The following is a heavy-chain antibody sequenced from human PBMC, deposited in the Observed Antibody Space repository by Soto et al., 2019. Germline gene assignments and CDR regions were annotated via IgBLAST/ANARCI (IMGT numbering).Heavy chain of an antibody. V-gene: IGHV3-9*01. CDR3: AKDIWGDSSSSVSNFDI. J-gene: IGHJ3*02. D-gene: IGHD6-6*01. CDR1: GFTFDDYA. CDR2: ISWNSGSI. Sequence: GGSLRLSCAASGFTFDDYAMHWVRQAPGKGLEWVSGISWNSGSIGYADSVKGRFTISRDNAKNSLYLQMNSLRAEDTALYYCAKDIWGDSSSSVSNFDIWGQGTMVTVSS.